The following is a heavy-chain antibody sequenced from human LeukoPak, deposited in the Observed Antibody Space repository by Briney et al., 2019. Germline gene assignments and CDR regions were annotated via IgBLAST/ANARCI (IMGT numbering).Heavy chain of an antibody. Sequence: GGSLRLSCAASGFTFSSYAMHWVRQAPGKGLEYVSAISSNGGSTYYANSVKGRFTISRDNSKSTLYLQMNSLRAEDTAVYYCARDEGSELELRSETWFDHWGQGTLVTVSS. V-gene: IGHV3-64*01. CDR3: ARDEGSELELRSETWFDH. CDR1: GFTFSSYA. D-gene: IGHD1-7*01. J-gene: IGHJ5*02. CDR2: ISSNGGST.